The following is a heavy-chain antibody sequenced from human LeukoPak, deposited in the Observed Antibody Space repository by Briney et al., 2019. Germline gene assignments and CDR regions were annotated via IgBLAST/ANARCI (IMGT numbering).Heavy chain of an antibody. CDR2: INTDGSST. Sequence: GGSLRLSCAASGFTFSSYWMHWVRQAPGKGLLWVSRINTDGSSTSYADSVKGRFTISRDNAKNTLYLQMNSLRAEDTAVYYCARGVYDFWSGPLYYMDVWGKGTTVTVSS. CDR1: GFTFSSYW. CDR3: ARGVYDFWSGPLYYMDV. V-gene: IGHV3-74*01. J-gene: IGHJ6*03. D-gene: IGHD3-3*01.